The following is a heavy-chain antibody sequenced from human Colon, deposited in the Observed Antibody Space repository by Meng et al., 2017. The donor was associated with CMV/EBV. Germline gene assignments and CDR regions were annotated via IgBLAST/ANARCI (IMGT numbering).Heavy chain of an antibody. D-gene: IGHD2-2*03. CDR1: GFTFSSYW. CDR3: ARGGYCSSTSCSDYYYYGMDV. Sequence: GESLKISCAASGFTFSSYWMSWVRQAPGKGLEWVANIKQDGSEKYYVDSVKGRFTISRDNAKNSLYLQMNGLRAEDTAVYYCARGGYCSSTSCSDYYYYGMDVWGQGTTVTVSS. J-gene: IGHJ6*02. V-gene: IGHV3-7*01. CDR2: IKQDGSEK.